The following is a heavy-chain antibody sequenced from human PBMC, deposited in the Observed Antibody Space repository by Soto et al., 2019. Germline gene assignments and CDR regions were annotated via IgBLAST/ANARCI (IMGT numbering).Heavy chain of an antibody. Sequence: SETLSLTCAVSGGSISSGGYSWSWIRQPPGKGLEWIGYIYHSGSTYYNPSLKSRVTISVDRSKNQLSLKLSSVTAADTAVYYCARAIAARGFDYWGQGTLVTVSS. V-gene: IGHV4-30-2*01. CDR3: ARAIAARGFDY. CDR1: GGSISSGGYS. J-gene: IGHJ4*02. D-gene: IGHD6-6*01. CDR2: IYHSGST.